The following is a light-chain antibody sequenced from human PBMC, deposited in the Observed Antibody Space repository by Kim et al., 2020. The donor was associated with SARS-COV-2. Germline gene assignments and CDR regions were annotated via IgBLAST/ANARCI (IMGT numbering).Light chain of an antibody. J-gene: IGLJ3*02. V-gene: IGLV3-21*04. CDR1: NLGSKS. Sequence: APGKTARLTCGGNNLGSKSVRWYQRKPGQAPVLVIYYDSDRPSGIPERFSGSNSGNTATLTISRVEAGDEADYYCQVWDSSSDHPVFGGGTQLTVL. CDR2: YDS. CDR3: QVWDSSSDHPV.